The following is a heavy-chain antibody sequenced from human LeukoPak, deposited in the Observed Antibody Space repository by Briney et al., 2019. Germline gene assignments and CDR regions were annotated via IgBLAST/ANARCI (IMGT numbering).Heavy chain of an antibody. CDR1: GFTFSSYG. CDR2: ISSGGNT. J-gene: IGHJ4*02. V-gene: IGHV3-23*01. Sequence: PGGTLRLSCAASGFTFSSYGMSWVRQAPGKGLEWVSAISSGGNTYYADSVKGRFTISRDNSKNSLYLQMNSLRAEDTAVYYCAKRSADYWGQGTLVTVSS. CDR3: AKRSADY.